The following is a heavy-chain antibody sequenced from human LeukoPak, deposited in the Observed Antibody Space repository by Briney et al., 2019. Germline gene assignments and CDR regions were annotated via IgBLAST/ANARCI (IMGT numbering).Heavy chain of an antibody. Sequence: SETLSLTCTVTGGSISSYYWSWIRQPAGKGLEWIGRIYTSGSTNYNPSLKSRVTMSVDTSKNQFSLKLSSVTAADTAVYYCARQEEVLRYFDWSFDYWGQGTLVTVSS. CDR2: IYTSGST. V-gene: IGHV4-4*07. D-gene: IGHD3-9*01. J-gene: IGHJ4*02. CDR1: GGSISSYY. CDR3: ARQEEVLRYFDWSFDY.